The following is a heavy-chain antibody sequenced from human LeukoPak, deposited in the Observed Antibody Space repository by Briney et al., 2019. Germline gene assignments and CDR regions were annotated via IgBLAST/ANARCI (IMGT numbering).Heavy chain of an antibody. V-gene: IGHV3-30*04. D-gene: IGHD6-19*01. CDR3: ASPPPYSSGWYEYYYYGMDV. CDR1: GFTFDDYA. J-gene: IGHJ6*04. Sequence: GRSLRLSCAASGFTFDDYAMHWVRQAPGKGLEWVAVISYDGSNKYYADSVKGRFTISRDNSKNTLYLQMNSLRAEDTAVYYCASPPPYSSGWYEYYYYGMDVWGKGTTVTVSS. CDR2: ISYDGSNK.